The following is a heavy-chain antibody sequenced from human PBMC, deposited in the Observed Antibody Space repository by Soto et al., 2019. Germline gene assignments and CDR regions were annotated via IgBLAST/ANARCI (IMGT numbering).Heavy chain of an antibody. V-gene: IGHV3-49*03. CDR2: IRSKAYGGTT. D-gene: IGHD1-7*01. CDR1: GFTFGDYA. Sequence: GVLRLSCTASGFTFGDYAMSWFRQAPGKGLEWVGFIRSKAYGGTTEYAASVKGRFTISRDDSKSIAYLQMNSLKTEDTAVYYCTRDRRELWVSSDYWGQRTLVTVSS. J-gene: IGHJ4*02. CDR3: TRDRRELWVSSDY.